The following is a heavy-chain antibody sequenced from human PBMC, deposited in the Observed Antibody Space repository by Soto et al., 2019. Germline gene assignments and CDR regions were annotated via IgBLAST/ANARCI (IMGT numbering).Heavy chain of an antibody. CDR1: GYTFTSYG. V-gene: IGHV1-18*01. CDR2: ISAYNGNT. J-gene: IGHJ4*02. D-gene: IGHD6-19*01. Sequence: ASVKVSCKASGYTFTSYGISWVRQAPGQGLEWMGWISAYNGNTDYAQKLQGRVALTTDTSTSTAYMELRSLRSDDTAVYYCARDPPSSGWYRADYWGQGTLVTVSS. CDR3: ARDPPSSGWYRADY.